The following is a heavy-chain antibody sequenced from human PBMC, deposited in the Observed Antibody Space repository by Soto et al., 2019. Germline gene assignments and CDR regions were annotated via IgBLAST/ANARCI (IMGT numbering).Heavy chain of an antibody. J-gene: IGHJ6*03. Sequence: ASETLSLTCAVHDGSFSGYYWSWIRQPPGKGLEWIGEINHSGSTNYNPSLKSRVTISVDTSKNQFSLELSSVTASDTAMYYCARHAGHYYYYYMDVWGKGTTVTVSS. CDR2: INHSGST. CDR3: ARHAGHYYYYYMDV. CDR1: DGSFSGYY. V-gene: IGHV4-34*01.